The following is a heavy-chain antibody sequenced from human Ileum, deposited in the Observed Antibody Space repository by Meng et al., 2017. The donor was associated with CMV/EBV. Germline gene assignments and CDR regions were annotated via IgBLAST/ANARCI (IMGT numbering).Heavy chain of an antibody. CDR3: AREGGGWYFDS. CDR2: IYYSGST. CDR1: VDSLSTGDYY. Sequence: PLQESGPGLVTPSQTLSPTCTVSVDSLSTGDYYWGWIRQPPGKGPEWIGYIYYSGSTLYNPSLKSPVTISLDKSKNQFSLRLRSVTAADTAVYFCAREGGGWYFDSWGQGTLVTVSS. V-gene: IGHV4-30-4*01. J-gene: IGHJ4*02. D-gene: IGHD6-19*01.